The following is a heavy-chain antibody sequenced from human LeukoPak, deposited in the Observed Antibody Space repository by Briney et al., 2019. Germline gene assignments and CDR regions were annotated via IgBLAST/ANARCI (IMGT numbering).Heavy chain of an antibody. CDR2: INHSGST. D-gene: IGHD5-12*01. J-gene: IGHJ4*02. CDR3: ARVGGVDSGYDLVDY. CDR1: GGSFSGYY. V-gene: IGHV4-34*01. Sequence: SETLSLTCAVYGGSFSGYYWSWIRQPPGKVLEWIGEINHSGSTNYNPSLMSRVTISLDTSKNQFSLKLSSVTAADTAVYYCARVGGVDSGYDLVDYWGQGTLVTVSS.